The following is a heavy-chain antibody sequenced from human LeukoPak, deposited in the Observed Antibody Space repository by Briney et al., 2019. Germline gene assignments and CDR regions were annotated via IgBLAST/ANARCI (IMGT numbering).Heavy chain of an antibody. D-gene: IGHD4-17*01. Sequence: GGSLRLSCAASGFTVSSNYMSWVRQAPGKGLEWVSVIYSGGSTYYADSVKGRFTISRDNSKNTLYLQMNSLRAEDTAVYYCARGSLDYGDYFAFDIWGQGTMVTVPS. J-gene: IGHJ3*02. CDR1: GFTVSSNY. V-gene: IGHV3-53*01. CDR2: IYSGGST. CDR3: ARGSLDYGDYFAFDI.